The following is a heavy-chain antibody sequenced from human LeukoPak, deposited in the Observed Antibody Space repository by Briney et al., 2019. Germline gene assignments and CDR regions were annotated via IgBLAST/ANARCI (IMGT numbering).Heavy chain of an antibody. Sequence: SETLSLTCAVYGGFFRGYYWSWLRQPTGKGREWIGEINHSGSTNYNPSLKSRVTISVDTSKNQFSLKLSTVTAADTAVDYCARDRGIVDTITVFDHWGQGTLVTVSS. D-gene: IGHD5-12*01. CDR2: INHSGST. J-gene: IGHJ5*02. CDR1: GGFFRGYY. CDR3: ARDRGIVDTITVFDH. V-gene: IGHV4-34*01.